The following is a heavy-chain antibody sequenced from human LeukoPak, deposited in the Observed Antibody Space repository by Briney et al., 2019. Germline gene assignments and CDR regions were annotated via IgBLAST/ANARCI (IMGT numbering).Heavy chain of an antibody. J-gene: IGHJ4*02. D-gene: IGHD3-16*02. V-gene: IGHV3-53*01. CDR1: GFTVSSNY. CDR3: ARDLTHLRLGELSQPRY. CDR2: IYSGGST. Sequence: GGSLRLSCAASGFTVSSNYMSWVRQAPGKGLEWVSVIYSGGSTYYADSVKGRFTISRDNSKNTLYLQMNSLRAEDTAVYYCARDLTHLRLGELSQPRYWGQRTLVTVSS.